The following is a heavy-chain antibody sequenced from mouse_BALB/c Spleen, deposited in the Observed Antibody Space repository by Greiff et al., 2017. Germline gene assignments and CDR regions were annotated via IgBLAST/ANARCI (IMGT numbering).Heavy chain of an antibody. V-gene: IGHV1-18*01. CDR2: INPYNGGT. CDR1: GYSFTGYT. D-gene: IGHD3-2*01. Sequence: EVQRVESGPELVKPGASMKISCKASGYSFTGYTMNWVKQSHGKNLEWIGLINPYNGGTSYNQKFKGKATLTVDKSSSTAYMELLSLTSEDSAVYYCARDAGQLGLLDYWGQGTTLTVSS. J-gene: IGHJ2*01. CDR3: ARDAGQLGLLDY.